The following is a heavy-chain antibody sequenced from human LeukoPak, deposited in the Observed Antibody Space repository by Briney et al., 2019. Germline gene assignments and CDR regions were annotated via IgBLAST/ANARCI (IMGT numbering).Heavy chain of an antibody. Sequence: SETLSLTCGVYGGSFSGYYWTWIRQSPGTGLEWVGEIIHTGRTNYNPSLTSRVTISVDTSKNQFSLELSSVTAADTAVYYCARGILVTVYAAFDYWSQGTLVTVSS. D-gene: IGHD2-8*01. V-gene: IGHV4-34*01. J-gene: IGHJ4*02. CDR3: ARGILVTVYAAFDY. CDR2: IIHTGRT. CDR1: GGSFSGYY.